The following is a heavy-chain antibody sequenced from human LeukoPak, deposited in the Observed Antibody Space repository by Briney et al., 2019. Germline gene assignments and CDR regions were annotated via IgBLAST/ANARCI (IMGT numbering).Heavy chain of an antibody. Sequence: AETLSLTCTVSGGSISSYYWSWIRQPPGKGLEWIGYIYYSGNTNYNPSLKSRVTISVDTSKNQFSLKLSSVTAADTAVYYCARHGAFYYFDYWGQGTLVTVSS. CDR3: ARHGAFYYFDY. D-gene: IGHD1-26*01. CDR1: GGSISSYY. J-gene: IGHJ4*02. CDR2: IYYSGNT. V-gene: IGHV4-59*08.